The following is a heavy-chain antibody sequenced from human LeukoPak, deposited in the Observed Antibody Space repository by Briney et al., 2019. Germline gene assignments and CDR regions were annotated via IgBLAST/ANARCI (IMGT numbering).Heavy chain of an antibody. D-gene: IGHD3-10*01. V-gene: IGHV3-23*01. J-gene: IGHJ4*02. CDR1: GITLSDYG. Sequence: GGSLRLACAVSGITLSDYGMSWVRQAPGKGLEWVAGISDSGGRTNYADSVKGRFTISRDNPKNTLYLQMNSLRAEDTAVYFCAKRGVVIRVILVGFHKEAYYFDSWGQGALVTVSS. CDR2: ISDSGGRT. CDR3: AKRGVVIRVILVGFHKEAYYFDS.